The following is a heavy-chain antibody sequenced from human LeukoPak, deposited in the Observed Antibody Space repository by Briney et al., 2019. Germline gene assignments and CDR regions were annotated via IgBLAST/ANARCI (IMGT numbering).Heavy chain of an antibody. CDR3: ARDRGLGDRITYGMDV. J-gene: IGHJ6*02. CDR1: GGSISSGGYY. D-gene: IGHD3-10*01. CDR2: IYYSGST. V-gene: IGHV4-31*03. Sequence: PSQTLSLTCTVSGGSISSGGYYWSWIRQHPGKGLEWIGYIYYSGSTYYNPSLKSRVTISVDTSKNQFSLKLSSVTAADTAVYYCARDRGLGDRITYGMDVWGQGTTVTASS.